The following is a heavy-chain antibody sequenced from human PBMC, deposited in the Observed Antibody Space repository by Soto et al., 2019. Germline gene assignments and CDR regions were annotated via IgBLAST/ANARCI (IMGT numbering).Heavy chain of an antibody. CDR2: ISAYNGNT. Sequence: ASVKVSCKASGYTFTSYGISWVRQAPGQGLEWMGWISAYNGNTNYAQKLQGRVTMTTDTSTSTAYMELSSLRSEDTAVYYCATSYYDSSGYYFEFDYWGQGTLVTVSS. J-gene: IGHJ4*02. D-gene: IGHD3-22*01. CDR1: GYTFTSYG. V-gene: IGHV1-18*01. CDR3: ATSYYDSSGYYFEFDY.